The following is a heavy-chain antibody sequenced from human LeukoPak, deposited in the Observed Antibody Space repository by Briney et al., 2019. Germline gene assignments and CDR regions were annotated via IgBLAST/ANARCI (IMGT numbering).Heavy chain of an antibody. CDR1: GGSISSGGYY. J-gene: IGHJ4*02. Sequence: SETLSLTCSVSGGSISSGGYYWSWIRQHPGEGLEWIGYIYYSGSTYYNPSLKSRVTISVDTSKNQFSLKLSSVTAADTAVYYCARAIFGVNKPFNYWGQGTLVTVSS. CDR2: IYYSGST. D-gene: IGHD3-3*01. V-gene: IGHV4-31*03. CDR3: ARAIFGVNKPFNY.